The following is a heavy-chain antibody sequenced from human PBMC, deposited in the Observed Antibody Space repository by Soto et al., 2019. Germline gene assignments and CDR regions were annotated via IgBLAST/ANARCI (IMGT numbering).Heavy chain of an antibody. Sequence: QVQLVESGGGVVQPGRSLRLSCAASGFSFGSYGMHWVRQSPGKGLQWVAVIWYDGSNKYYADSVKGRFTISRDNSKNTLYLQMNSLRAEDTAVYYCARASSGYYLATLGYWGQGTLVTVSS. J-gene: IGHJ4*02. CDR2: IWYDGSNK. CDR1: GFSFGSYG. CDR3: ARASSGYYLATLGY. D-gene: IGHD3-22*01. V-gene: IGHV3-33*01.